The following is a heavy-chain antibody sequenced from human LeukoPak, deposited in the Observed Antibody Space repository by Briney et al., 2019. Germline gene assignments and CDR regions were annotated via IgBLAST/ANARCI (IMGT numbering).Heavy chain of an antibody. D-gene: IGHD2-2*01. CDR3: ARRYCSSTSCTLDY. CDR1: GFTFTTYE. Sequence: GGSLRLSCATSGFTFTTYEMNWVRQAPGKGLEWVSQISGSGGAIYYADSVKGRFTISRDNAKNSLYLQMSSLRVEDTAVYYCARRYCSSTSCTLDYWGQGTLVTVSS. CDR2: ISGSGGAI. V-gene: IGHV3-48*03. J-gene: IGHJ4*02.